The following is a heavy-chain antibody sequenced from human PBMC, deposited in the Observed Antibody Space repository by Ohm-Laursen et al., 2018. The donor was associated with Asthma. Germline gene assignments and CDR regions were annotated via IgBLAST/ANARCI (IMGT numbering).Heavy chain of an antibody. D-gene: IGHD4/OR15-4a*01. CDR2: ISYDGSNK. CDR1: GFTFSSYG. Sequence: SLRLSCAASGFTFSSYGMHWVRQAPGKGLEWVAVISYDGSNKYYADSVKGRFTISRDNAKNSLYLQMNSLRAEDTAVYYCASGKLTNYYYGMDVWGQGTTVTVSS. CDR3: ASGKLTNYYYGMDV. V-gene: IGHV3-30*03. J-gene: IGHJ6*02.